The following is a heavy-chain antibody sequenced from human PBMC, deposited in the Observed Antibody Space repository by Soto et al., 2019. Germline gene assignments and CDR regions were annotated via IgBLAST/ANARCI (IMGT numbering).Heavy chain of an antibody. J-gene: IGHJ4*02. V-gene: IGHV1-46*01. D-gene: IGHD3-22*01. CDR3: ARELPGGYYDSSRSPPHSFDY. Sequence: ASVKVSCKASGYTFTSYYMHWVRQAPGQGLEWMGIINPSGGSTSYAQKFQGRVTMTRDTSTSTVYMELSSLRSEDTAVYYCARELPGGYYDSSRSPPHSFDYWGQGTLVTVSS. CDR1: GYTFTSYY. CDR2: INPSGGST.